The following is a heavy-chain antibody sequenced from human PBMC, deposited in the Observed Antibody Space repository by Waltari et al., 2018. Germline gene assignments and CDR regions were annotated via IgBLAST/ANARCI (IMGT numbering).Heavy chain of an antibody. CDR3: DLGLLDDAFDI. CDR1: GGSISSHY. V-gene: IGHV4-59*11. Sequence: QVQLQESGPGLVTPSETLSLTCTVSGGSISSHYWSWIRQPPGKGLGWIGYIYYSGSTNYIPSHKRRVTISVDTCKNQFSLKLSSVTAADTAVYYCDLGLLDDAFDIWGQGTMVTVSS. D-gene: IGHD2-15*01. J-gene: IGHJ3*02. CDR2: IYYSGST.